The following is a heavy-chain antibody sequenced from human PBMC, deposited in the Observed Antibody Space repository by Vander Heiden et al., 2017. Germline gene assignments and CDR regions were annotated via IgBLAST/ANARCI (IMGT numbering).Heavy chain of an antibody. D-gene: IGHD1-7*01. CDR1: GGTFSSYA. V-gene: IGHV1-69*06. J-gene: IGHJ4*02. Sequence: QVQLVQSGAEVKKPGPSVKVSCKASGGTFSSYATRWVRPTPGPGLEWMGGISPIFGTANYAQKYQGRVTITADKSTSTAYMGLSSLRSEDTAVYYCARGRTGTTLSYWGQGTLVTVSS. CDR2: ISPIFGTA. CDR3: ARGRTGTTLSY.